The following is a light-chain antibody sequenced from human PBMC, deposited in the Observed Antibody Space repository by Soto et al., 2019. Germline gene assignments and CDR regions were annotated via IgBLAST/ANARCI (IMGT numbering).Light chain of an antibody. CDR2: DAS. J-gene: IGKJ5*01. CDR3: QQRSNWAIT. Sequence: EIVLTQSPATLSLSPGERVTLSCRASQSVSSYLAWYQQKPGQAPRLLIYDASNRATGIPARFSGSGSGTDFPLTISSLEPEDFAVYYCQQRSNWAITFGQGTRLEIK. V-gene: IGKV3-11*01. CDR1: QSVSSY.